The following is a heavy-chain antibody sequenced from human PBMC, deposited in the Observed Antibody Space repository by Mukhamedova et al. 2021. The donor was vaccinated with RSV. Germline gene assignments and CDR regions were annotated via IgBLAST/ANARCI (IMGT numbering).Heavy chain of an antibody. CDR3: ARARGAYYYYYYMDV. D-gene: IGHD1-26*01. CDR2: GTA. Sequence: GTANYAQKFQGRVTITADKSTSTAYMELSSLGSEDTAVYYCARARGAYYYYYYMDVWGKGTTVTVSS. J-gene: IGHJ6*03. V-gene: IGHV1-69*06.